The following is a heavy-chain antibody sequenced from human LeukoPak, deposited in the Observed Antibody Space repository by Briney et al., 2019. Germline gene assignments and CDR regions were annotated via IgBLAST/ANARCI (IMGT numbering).Heavy chain of an antibody. CDR2: ISASGGST. V-gene: IGHV3-23*01. CDR3: AKVMKGSERLTMVRGVIIKTAGLYYMDV. D-gene: IGHD3-10*01. J-gene: IGHJ6*03. CDR1: GFTLSSYA. Sequence: PGGSLRLSCAASGFTLSSYAISWVRQAPGKGLEWVSSISASGGSTNYADSVKGRFTISRDNSKNTVYLQMNSLRAEDTAAYYCAKVMKGSERLTMVRGVIIKTAGLYYMDVWGKGTTVTVSS.